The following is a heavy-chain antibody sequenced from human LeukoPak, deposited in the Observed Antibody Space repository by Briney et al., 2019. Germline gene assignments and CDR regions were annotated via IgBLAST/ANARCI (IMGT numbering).Heavy chain of an antibody. CDR1: GFTFSSYA. D-gene: IGHD3-22*01. J-gene: IGHJ4*02. Sequence: SGGSLRLSCAASGFTFSSYAMSWVRQAPGKGLEWVSAISGSGGSTYYADSVKGRFTISRDNSKNTLYLQMNSLRAEDTAVYYCAKHYYDSSGYYIFDYWGQGTLVTVSS. V-gene: IGHV3-23*01. CDR3: AKHYYDSSGYYIFDY. CDR2: ISGSGGST.